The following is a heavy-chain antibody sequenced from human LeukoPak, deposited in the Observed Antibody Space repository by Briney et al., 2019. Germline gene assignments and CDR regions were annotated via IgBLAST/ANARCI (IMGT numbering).Heavy chain of an antibody. CDR3: ATFWSWGKDF. V-gene: IGHV5-51*01. D-gene: IGHD3-3*01. J-gene: IGHJ4*02. Sequence: PGKSLKISCQGSGYIFTYHWIAWVRQMPGKGLEWMGIIYPGDSDTRYSPSFQGQVTISADKSISTAYLQWSSLKASDTALYYCATFWSWGKDFWGQGTLITVSS. CDR2: IYPGDSDT. CDR1: GYIFTYHW.